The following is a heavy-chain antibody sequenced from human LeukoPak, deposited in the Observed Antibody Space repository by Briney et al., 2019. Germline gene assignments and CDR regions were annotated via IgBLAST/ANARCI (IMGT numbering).Heavy chain of an antibody. Sequence: SETLSLTCAVYGGSFSGYYWSWIRQPPGKRLEWIGEINHSGSTNYNPSLKSRVTISVDTSKSQFSLKLSSVTAADTAVYYCARRPDRGSATMKSLQRAASARGVASYYFDYWGQGTLVTVSS. V-gene: IGHV4-34*01. D-gene: IGHD2-15*01. CDR1: GGSFSGYY. CDR3: ARRPDRGSATMKSLQRAASARGVASYYFDY. CDR2: INHSGST. J-gene: IGHJ4*02.